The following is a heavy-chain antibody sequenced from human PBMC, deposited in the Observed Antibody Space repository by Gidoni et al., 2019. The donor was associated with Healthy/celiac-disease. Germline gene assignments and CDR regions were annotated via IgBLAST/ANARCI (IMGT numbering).Heavy chain of an antibody. J-gene: IGHJ6*02. V-gene: IGHV3-64*01. D-gene: IGHD7-27*01. Sequence: EVQLVESGGGLVQPGGSLRLSCAASGFTFSSYAMHWVRQAPGKGLEYVSAISSNGGSTYYANSVKGRFTISRDNSKNTLYLQMGSLRAEDMAVYYCARGEVPQTGDEYYYYYGMDVWGQGTTVTVSS. CDR1: GFTFSSYA. CDR3: ARGEVPQTGDEYYYYYGMDV. CDR2: ISSNGGST.